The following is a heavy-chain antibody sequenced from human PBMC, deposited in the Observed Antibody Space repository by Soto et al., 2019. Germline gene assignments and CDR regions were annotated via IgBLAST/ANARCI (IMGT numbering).Heavy chain of an antibody. D-gene: IGHD3-10*01. Sequence: QVQLEQSGAEVKKPGASVKVSCKTSGYTFTSYTLHWVRQAPGQGLEWMGWINAGNGREKYSQRFQDRVSLSTDQSETHAYMELRSPRSEERAMYYCARGGGWVGEASFDSWGQGTLVTVSS. CDR1: GYTFTSYT. J-gene: IGHJ4*02. CDR3: ARGGGWVGEASFDS. CDR2: INAGNGRE. V-gene: IGHV1-3*01.